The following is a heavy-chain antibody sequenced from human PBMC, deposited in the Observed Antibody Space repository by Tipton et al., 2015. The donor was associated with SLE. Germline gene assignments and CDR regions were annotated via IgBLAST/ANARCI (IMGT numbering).Heavy chain of an antibody. CDR3: SGAAGRGPFDI. D-gene: IGHD6-13*01. V-gene: IGHV3-66*02. CDR1: GFTVSSNY. J-gene: IGHJ3*02. Sequence: SLRLSCAASGFTVSSNYMSWVRQAPGKGLEWVSVIYSGGSTYYADPVKGRFTISRDNSKNTLYLQMNSLRAEDTAVYYCSGAAGRGPFDIWGQGTMVTVSS. CDR2: IYSGGST.